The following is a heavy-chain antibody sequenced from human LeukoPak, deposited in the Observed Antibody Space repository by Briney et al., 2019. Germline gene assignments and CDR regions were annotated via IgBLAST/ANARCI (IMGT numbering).Heavy chain of an antibody. V-gene: IGHV3-74*01. CDR1: GFTFRTYW. CDR2: IDSDGSST. Sequence: PGGSLRLSCAASGFTFRTYWMHWVRQVPGKGLVWVSRIDSDGSSTSYADSVKGRFTISRDNARNTFYLQMNSLRAEDTAVYYCARDNIRSLGYWGQGTLVTVSS. CDR3: ARDNIRSLGY. J-gene: IGHJ4*02. D-gene: IGHD1-14*01.